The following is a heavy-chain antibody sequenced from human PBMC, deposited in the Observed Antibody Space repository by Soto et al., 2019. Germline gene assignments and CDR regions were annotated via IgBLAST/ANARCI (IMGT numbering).Heavy chain of an antibody. V-gene: IGHV1-2*04. CDR3: ARVGGGYDILTGYGAFDI. D-gene: IGHD3-9*01. CDR2: INPNSGGT. CDR1: GGTFSSYA. Sequence: ASVKVSCKVSGGTFSSYAISWVRQAPGQGLEWMGWINPNSGGTNYAQKFQGWVTMTRDTSISTAYMELSRLRSDDTAVYYCARVGGGYDILTGYGAFDIWGQGTMVTVSS. J-gene: IGHJ3*02.